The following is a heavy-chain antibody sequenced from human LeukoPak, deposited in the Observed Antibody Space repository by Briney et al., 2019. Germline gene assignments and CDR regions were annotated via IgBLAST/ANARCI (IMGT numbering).Heavy chain of an antibody. CDR1: GLTFSSYA. J-gene: IGHJ4*02. CDR2: ISGNGGGT. Sequence: PGGSLRLSCAASGLTFSSYAMSWVRQAPGKGLEWVSGISGNGGGTYYADSVKGRFTISRDNSKNTLYLQMNGLRVGDTAVYYCAKSFGYSRSWFDNWGQGTLDPVSS. V-gene: IGHV3-23*01. D-gene: IGHD6-13*01. CDR3: AKSFGYSRSWFDN.